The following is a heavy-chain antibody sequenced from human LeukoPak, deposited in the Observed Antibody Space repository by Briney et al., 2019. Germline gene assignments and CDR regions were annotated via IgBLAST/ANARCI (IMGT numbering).Heavy chain of an antibody. CDR2: ISSDGRNT. CDR3: AREFYDILTGYDPNYYYYYMDV. Sequence: GGSLRLSCAASGFTFSSYAMSWVRQAPGKGLEWVSGISSDGRNTDFADSVKGRFTISRDNAKNSLYLQMNSLRAEDTAVYYCAREFYDILTGYDPNYYYYYMDVWGKGTTVTVSS. J-gene: IGHJ6*03. V-gene: IGHV3-23*01. CDR1: GFTFSSYA. D-gene: IGHD3-9*01.